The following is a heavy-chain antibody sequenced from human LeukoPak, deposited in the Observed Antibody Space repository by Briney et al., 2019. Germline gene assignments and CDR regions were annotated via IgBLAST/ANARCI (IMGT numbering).Heavy chain of an antibody. Sequence: GGSLRLSCAASGFTFSSYSMNWVRQAPGKGREWVSSISSSSSYIYYADSVKGRFTISRDNAKNSLYLQMNSLRAEDTAVYYCARGYSSSCVDYWGQGTLVTVSS. CDR1: GFTFSSYS. V-gene: IGHV3-21*01. CDR3: ARGYSSSCVDY. CDR2: ISSSSSYI. D-gene: IGHD6-13*01. J-gene: IGHJ4*02.